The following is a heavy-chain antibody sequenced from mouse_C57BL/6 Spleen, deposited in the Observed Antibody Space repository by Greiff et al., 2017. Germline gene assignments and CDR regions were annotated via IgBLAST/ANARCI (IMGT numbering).Heavy chain of an antibody. CDR3: ARRGIYYPYYYAMDY. CDR2: INPNNGGT. J-gene: IGHJ4*01. D-gene: IGHD2-1*01. Sequence: EVQLQQSGPELVKPGASVKISCKASGYTFTDYYMNWVKQSHGKSLEWIGDINPNNGGTSYNQKFKGKATLTVDKSSSTAYMELRSLTSEDSAVYYCARRGIYYPYYYAMDYWGQGTSVTVSS. CDR1: GYTFTDYY. V-gene: IGHV1-26*01.